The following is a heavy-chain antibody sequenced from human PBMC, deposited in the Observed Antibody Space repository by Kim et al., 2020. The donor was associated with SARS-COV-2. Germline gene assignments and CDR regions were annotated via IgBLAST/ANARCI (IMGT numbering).Heavy chain of an antibody. CDR1: GGSFSGYY. V-gene: IGHV4-34*01. CDR2: INHSGST. D-gene: IGHD6-6*01. CDR3: ARGGVAARFGDY. J-gene: IGHJ4*01. Sequence: SETLSLTCAVYGGSFSGYYWSWIRQPPGRGLEWIGEINHSGSTNYNPSLKSRVTISVDTSKNQFSLKLSSVTAADTAVYYCARGGVAARFGDYWGHGTLVTVSS.